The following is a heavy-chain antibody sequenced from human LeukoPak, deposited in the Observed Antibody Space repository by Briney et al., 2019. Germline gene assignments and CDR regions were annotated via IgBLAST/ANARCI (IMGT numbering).Heavy chain of an antibody. Sequence: SETLSLTCSVFGDSISSGDHYWSWIRQPPGKGLEWLGHIYYLGTTYDNPSLKSRLTLSVDTSKNQFSLRLNSVTAADTAVYFCARGGDLQIDYWGRGVLVTVSS. CDR1: GDSISSGDHY. CDR2: IYYLGTT. CDR3: ARGGDLQIDY. V-gene: IGHV4-30-4*01. J-gene: IGHJ4*02. D-gene: IGHD2-21*02.